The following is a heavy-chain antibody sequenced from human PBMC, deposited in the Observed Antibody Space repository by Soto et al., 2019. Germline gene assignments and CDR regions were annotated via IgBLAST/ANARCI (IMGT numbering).Heavy chain of an antibody. J-gene: IGHJ4*02. V-gene: IGHV4-4*02. CDR3: ATLPPRIVVVVLPIPT. Sequence: QVQLQESGPRLVKPSGTLSLTCAVSGASISSTNWWTWVRQPPGKGLEWIGEIYHTGSTKYNPSLXSXAXIXXDKSNNHSSLNLSSVTAADTAVYYCATLPPRIVVVVLPIPTWGQGTLVTVSS. CDR2: IYHTGST. CDR1: GASISSTNW. D-gene: IGHD2-15*01.